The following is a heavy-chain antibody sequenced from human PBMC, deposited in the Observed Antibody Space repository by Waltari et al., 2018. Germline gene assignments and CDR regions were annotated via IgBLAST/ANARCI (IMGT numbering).Heavy chain of an antibody. V-gene: IGHV3-73*01. Sequence: EVQVVESGGGLVQPGGSLNLSCATSGSSFSGSTIHWVRQTSGRGLEWVGRIRRQPFNYATAYSESVKGRFTISRDDSKNTAYLQMNNLMTEDTAVYYCSGGEVTGTDFWGQGTLVTVSS. D-gene: IGHD1-1*01. CDR2: IRRQPFNYAT. CDR3: SGGEVTGTDF. J-gene: IGHJ4*02. CDR1: GSSFSGST.